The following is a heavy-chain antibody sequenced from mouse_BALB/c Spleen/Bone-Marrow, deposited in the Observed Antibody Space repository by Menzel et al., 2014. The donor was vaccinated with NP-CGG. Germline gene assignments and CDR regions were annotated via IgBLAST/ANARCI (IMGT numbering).Heavy chain of an antibody. J-gene: IGHJ3*01. CDR3: TTGGNDWFAY. CDR2: INPTSGYT. CDR1: GYTFTSYW. Sequence: QVQLQQSGPELAKPGASVKMSCRASGYTFTSYWMNWVKQRPVQGLEWIGYINPTSGYTEYNQKFKDKATLTTDKSSSTAYMQLSSLTSEDSAVYYCTTGGNDWFAYWGRGTLVTVSA. V-gene: IGHV1-7*01. D-gene: IGHD2-1*01.